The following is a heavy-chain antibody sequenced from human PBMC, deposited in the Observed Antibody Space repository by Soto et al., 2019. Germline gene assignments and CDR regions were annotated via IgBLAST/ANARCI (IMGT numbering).Heavy chain of an antibody. CDR2: IYYSGST. J-gene: IGHJ3*02. D-gene: IGHD3-16*01. V-gene: IGHV4-59*01. CDR1: GGSISSYY. Sequence: SETLSLTCTVSGGSISSYYWSWIRPPPGKGLEWIGYIYYSGSTNYNPSLKSRVTISVDTSKNQFSLKLSSVTAADTAVYYCARKEGDYDYVWGSPGHLGAFDIWGQGTMVTVSS. CDR3: ARKEGDYDYVWGSPGHLGAFDI.